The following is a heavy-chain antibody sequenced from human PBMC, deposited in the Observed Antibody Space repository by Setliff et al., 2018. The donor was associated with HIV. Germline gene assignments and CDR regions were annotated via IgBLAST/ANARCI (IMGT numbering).Heavy chain of an antibody. D-gene: IGHD3-16*01. CDR2: NVDSGSA. CDR1: GGSLTNYY. Sequence: SETLSLTCTVYGGSLTNYYWTWIRQSPGKGLEWIGENVDSGSATYNTSLQSRVSISLDTSKRQFSLKLRSVTVAYSAVYYCVRVPSCAHSWCYVYYYHYYGMDVWCPGTTVTVSS. J-gene: IGHJ6*02. CDR3: VRVPSCAHSWCYVYYYHYYGMDV. V-gene: IGHV4-34*12.